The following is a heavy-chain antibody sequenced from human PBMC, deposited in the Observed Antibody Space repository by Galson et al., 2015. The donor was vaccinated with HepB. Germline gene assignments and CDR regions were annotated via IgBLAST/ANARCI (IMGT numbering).Heavy chain of an antibody. CDR1: GYTFTGYY. CDR2: INPNSGGT. J-gene: IGHJ4*02. D-gene: IGHD3-22*01. Sequence: SVKVSCKASGYTFTGYYMHWVRQAPGQGLEWMGRINPNSGGTTYKQNFQGRVNMTWDTSISTAYMELSSLRSDDTAVYFCARAYYDSRAYAIDYWGQGTLVTVSS. V-gene: IGHV1-2*06. CDR3: ARAYYDSRAYAIDY.